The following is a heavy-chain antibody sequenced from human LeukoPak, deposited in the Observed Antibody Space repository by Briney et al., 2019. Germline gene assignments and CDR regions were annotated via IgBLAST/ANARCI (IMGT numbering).Heavy chain of an antibody. J-gene: IGHJ4*02. CDR1: GFTFSGYA. V-gene: IGHV3-30-3*01. CDR2: ISYDGSNK. D-gene: IGHD3/OR15-3a*01. CDR3: ARGAWTAYYFDY. Sequence: GRSLRPSCAASGFTFSGYAMHWVRQAPGKGLEWVAVISYDGSNKYYADSVKGRFTISRDNSKNTLYLQMNSLRAEDTAVYYCARGAWTAYYFDYWGQGTLVTVSS.